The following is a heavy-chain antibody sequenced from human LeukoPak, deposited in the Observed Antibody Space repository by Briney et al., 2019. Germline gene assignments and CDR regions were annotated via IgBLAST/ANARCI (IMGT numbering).Heavy chain of an antibody. Sequence: PGGSLRLSCAASGLTFSSYAMSWVRQAPGKGLEWVSAISGSGGSTYYADSVKGRFTISRDNSKNTLYLQMNSLRAEDTAVYYCAKAQRTDIVVVVAATAFDIWGQGTMVTVSS. V-gene: IGHV3-23*01. CDR2: ISGSGGST. J-gene: IGHJ3*02. D-gene: IGHD2-15*01. CDR3: AKAQRTDIVVVVAATAFDI. CDR1: GLTFSSYA.